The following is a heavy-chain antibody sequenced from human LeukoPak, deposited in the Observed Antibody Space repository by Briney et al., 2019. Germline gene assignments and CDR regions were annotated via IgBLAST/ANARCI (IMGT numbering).Heavy chain of an antibody. J-gene: IGHJ4*02. CDR1: GFTFSSYG. Sequence: GGSLRLSCAASGFTFSSYGMSWVRQASGKGLEWVSAISGSGGSTYYADSVKGRFTISRDNSKNTLYLQMNSLRAEDTAVYYCECSGGSWCNYWGQGTLVTVSS. V-gene: IGHV3-23*01. D-gene: IGHD2-15*01. CDR3: ECSGGSWCNY. CDR2: ISGSGGST.